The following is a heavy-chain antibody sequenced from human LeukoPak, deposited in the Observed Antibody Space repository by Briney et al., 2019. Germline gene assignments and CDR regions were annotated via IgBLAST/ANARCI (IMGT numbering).Heavy chain of an antibody. Sequence: GGSLRLSCAASGFTFSSYAMSWVRQAPGKGLEWVSAISGSGGSTYYADSVKGRFTISRDNSKNTLYLQMNSLRAEDTAVYYCAKDPELMARGVPPGVAFDYWGQGTLVTVSS. J-gene: IGHJ4*02. D-gene: IGHD3-10*01. CDR2: ISGSGGST. V-gene: IGHV3-23*01. CDR1: GFTFSSYA. CDR3: AKDPELMARGVPPGVAFDY.